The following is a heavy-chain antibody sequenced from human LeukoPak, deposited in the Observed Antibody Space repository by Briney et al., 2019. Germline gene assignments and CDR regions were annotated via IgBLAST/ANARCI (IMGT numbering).Heavy chain of an antibody. CDR3: ARDTPVYYDSSGTFDY. D-gene: IGHD3-22*01. V-gene: IGHV4-4*07. Sequence: SETLSLTCTVSGGSISSYYWSWIRQPVGKGLEWIGRIYTSGSTNYNPSLKSRVTMSVDTSKNQFSLKLSSVTAADTAVYYCARDTPVYYDSSGTFDYWGQGTLVTVSS. CDR2: IYTSGST. J-gene: IGHJ4*02. CDR1: GGSISSYY.